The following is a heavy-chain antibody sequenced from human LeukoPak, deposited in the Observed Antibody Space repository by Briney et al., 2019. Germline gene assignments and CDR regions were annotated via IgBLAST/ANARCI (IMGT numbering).Heavy chain of an antibody. CDR2: IIPIFGTA. J-gene: IGHJ6*02. V-gene: IGHV1-69*13. CDR3: ARVAFQGSSTSSYQDGGYYYYGMDV. D-gene: IGHD2-2*01. Sequence: VASVKVSCKASGGTFSSYAISWVRQAPGQGLEWMGGIIPIFGTANYAQKFQGRVTITADESTSTAYMELSSLRSEDTAVYYCARVAFQGSSTSSYQDGGYYYYGMDVWGQGTTVTVSS. CDR1: GGTFSSYA.